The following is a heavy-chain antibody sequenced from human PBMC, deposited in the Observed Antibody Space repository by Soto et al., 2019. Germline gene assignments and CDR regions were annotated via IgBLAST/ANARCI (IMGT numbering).Heavy chain of an antibody. J-gene: IGHJ6*02. D-gene: IGHD4-4*01. V-gene: IGHV1-69*13. CDR3: ARGRHSNYEPYYYYGMDV. CDR1: GGTFSSHA. CDR2: IIPIFGTV. Sequence: SVKVSCKASGGTFSSHAFNWVRQAPGQGLEWMGGIIPIFGTVDYARMFQGRVTITADESTSTGYMELSSLRSEDTAVYYCARGRHSNYEPYYYYGMDVWGQGTTVTVSS.